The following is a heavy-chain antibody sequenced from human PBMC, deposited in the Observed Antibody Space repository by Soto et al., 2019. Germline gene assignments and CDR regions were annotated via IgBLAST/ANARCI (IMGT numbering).Heavy chain of an antibody. Sequence: QVQLQESGPGLVKPSGTLTLTCTVSGDSVRSGSFSWSWIRQPPGKGLEWIGYISDTGNTNYNPSLKSRVTISVDTSKNQFSLTLRSVTAADTALYYCARGDSCHDYPYWGQGTLVTVSS. CDR2: ISDTGNT. CDR1: GDSVRSGSFS. V-gene: IGHV4-61*01. CDR3: ARGDSCHDYPY. J-gene: IGHJ4*02. D-gene: IGHD5-12*01.